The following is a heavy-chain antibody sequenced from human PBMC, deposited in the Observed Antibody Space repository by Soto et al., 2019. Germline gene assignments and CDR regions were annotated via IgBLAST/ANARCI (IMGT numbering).Heavy chain of an antibody. D-gene: IGHD3-16*01. CDR2: IYYSGST. CDR1: GGSISSSSYY. V-gene: IGHV4-39*01. J-gene: IGHJ5*02. Sequence: SETLSLTCTVSGGSISSSSYYWGWIRQPPGKGLEWIGSIYYSGSTYYNPSLKSRVTISVDTSKNQFSLKLTSVTAADTAVYYCARHRHTRWGSFDWFDPWGQGILVTVSP. CDR3: ARHRHTRWGSFDWFDP.